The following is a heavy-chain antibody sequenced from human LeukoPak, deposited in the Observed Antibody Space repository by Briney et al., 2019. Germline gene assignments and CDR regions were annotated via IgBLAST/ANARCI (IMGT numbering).Heavy chain of an antibody. J-gene: IGHJ4*02. CDR3: ARHAGLRFLEWLLPTDY. CDR1: GFTFSSYS. Sequence: GGSLRLSCAASGFTFSSYSMNWVRQAPGKGLEWVSSISSSSSYIYYADSVKGRFTISRDNAKNSLYLQMNSLRAEDTAVYYCARHAGLRFLEWLLPTDYWGQGTLVTVTS. D-gene: IGHD3-3*01. CDR2: ISSSSSYI. V-gene: IGHV3-21*01.